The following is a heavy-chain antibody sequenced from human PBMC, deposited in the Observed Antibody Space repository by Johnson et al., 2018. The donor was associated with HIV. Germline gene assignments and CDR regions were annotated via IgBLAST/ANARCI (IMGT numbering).Heavy chain of an antibody. D-gene: IGHD4-11*01. J-gene: IGHJ3*02. CDR1: GFIFRDYY. CDR3: AKARGLHSGAFDI. V-gene: IGHV3-23*04. Sequence: VQLVESGGGLVQPGGSLRLSCAVSGFIFRDYYMSWIRQAPGKGLEWVSTISGSGSSTYYVDSVKGRFTISRDNFKNMLYLQMNSLRAEDTAVYYCAKARGLHSGAFDIWGQGTMVTVSS. CDR2: ISGSGSST.